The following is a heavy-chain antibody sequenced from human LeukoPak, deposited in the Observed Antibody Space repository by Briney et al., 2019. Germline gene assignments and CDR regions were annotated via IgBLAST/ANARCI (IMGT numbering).Heavy chain of an antibody. V-gene: IGHV1-18*01. CDR3: TRDHLAAAGSDAFDI. CDR1: GYTFTSYG. CDR2: ISPYNDNT. Sequence: GASVKVSCKASGYTFTSYGINWVRQAPGQGLEWMGWISPYNDNTKYAQKFQGRLTVTTDTSTTTAYMDLRSLRSDDTAVYYCTRDHLAAAGSDAFDIWGQGTMVTFSS. D-gene: IGHD6-13*01. J-gene: IGHJ3*02.